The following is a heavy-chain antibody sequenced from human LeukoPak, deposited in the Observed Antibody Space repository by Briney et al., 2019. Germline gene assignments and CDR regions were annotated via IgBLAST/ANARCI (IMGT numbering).Heavy chain of an antibody. CDR2: INSDGSSA. CDR3: ARGNFYGMDV. V-gene: IGHV3-74*01. CDR1: GFTFSSYW. Sequence: GGSLRLSCAASGFTFSSYWMHWVRQAPGKGLVWVSRINSDGSSAAYADSGKGRFTISRDNAKNTLYLQMNSLRAEDTAVYYCARGNFYGMDVWGQGTTVTVSS. J-gene: IGHJ6*02.